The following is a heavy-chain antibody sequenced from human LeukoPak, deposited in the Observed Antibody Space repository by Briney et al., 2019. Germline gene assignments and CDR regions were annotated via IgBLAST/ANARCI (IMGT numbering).Heavy chain of an antibody. CDR3: ARGPYSSGWYEARKYYFDY. V-gene: IGHV4-34*01. J-gene: IGHJ4*02. Sequence: SETLSLTCAVYGGSFSGYYWSWIRQPPGKGLEWIGEINHSGSTNYNPSLKSRVTISVDTSKNQFSLKLSSVTAADTAVYYCARGPYSSGWYEARKYYFDYWGQGILVTVSS. D-gene: IGHD6-19*01. CDR2: INHSGST. CDR1: GGSFSGYY.